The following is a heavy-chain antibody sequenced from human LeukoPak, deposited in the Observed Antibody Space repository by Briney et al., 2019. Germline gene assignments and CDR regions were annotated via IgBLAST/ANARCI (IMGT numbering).Heavy chain of an antibody. CDR3: ARLADYGNYGPREYLDF. D-gene: IGHD4-11*01. Sequence: GGSLRLSCAASGFTFSNYGMNWVRQAPGKGLEWVSSISSSSSSICYADSLKGRFTISRDNAKTSLYLQMNSLRAEDTAVYYCARLADYGNYGPREYLDFWGQGTLVTVSA. V-gene: IGHV3-21*01. CDR2: ISSSSSSI. J-gene: IGHJ4*02. CDR1: GFTFSNYG.